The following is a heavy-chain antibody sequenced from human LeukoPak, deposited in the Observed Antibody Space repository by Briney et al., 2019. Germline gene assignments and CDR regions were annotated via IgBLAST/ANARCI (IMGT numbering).Heavy chain of an antibody. J-gene: IGHJ4*02. CDR3: VKLRGIYLDFDY. CDR2: IIGSGGYT. Sequence: PGGSLRLSCAASGFIFSSYAMSWVRQAPGKGLEWVSAIIGSGGYTYYADSVKGRFTISRDNSKNTLSLQMDSLRAEDTAVYYCVKLRGIYLDFDYWGQGTLVTVSS. CDR1: GFIFSSYA. V-gene: IGHV3-23*01. D-gene: IGHD1-26*01.